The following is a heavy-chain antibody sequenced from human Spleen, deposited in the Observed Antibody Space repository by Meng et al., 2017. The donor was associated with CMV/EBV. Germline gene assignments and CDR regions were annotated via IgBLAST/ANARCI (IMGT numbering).Heavy chain of an antibody. D-gene: IGHD3-22*01. V-gene: IGHV1-69*10. J-gene: IGHJ4*02. CDR3: ARGDHYDRSGYYVPNFDY. Sequence: WVRQAPGQGLEWMGAIIPMLGIAHSAQNFQDRVTFTADRSTGAAYKSTTTAYMELTGLTSEDTAVYYCARGDHYDRSGYYVPNFDYWGRGTLVTVSS. CDR2: IIPMLGIA.